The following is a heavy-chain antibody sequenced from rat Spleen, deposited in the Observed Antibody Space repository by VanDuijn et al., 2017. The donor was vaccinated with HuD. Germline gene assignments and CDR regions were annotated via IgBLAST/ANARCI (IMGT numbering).Heavy chain of an antibody. V-gene: IGHV5-20*01. Sequence: EVQLVESGGGLVQPGRSMKLSCAASGFTFSNYDMAWVRQAPTKGLEWVASISYDGSSTYYRDSVKGRFTISRDNAKSTLYLQMDSLRSEDTATYYCTTVQWGWGQGVMVTVSS. J-gene: IGHJ2*01. D-gene: IGHD1-1*01. CDR2: ISYDGSST. CDR3: TTVQWG. CDR1: GFTFSNYD.